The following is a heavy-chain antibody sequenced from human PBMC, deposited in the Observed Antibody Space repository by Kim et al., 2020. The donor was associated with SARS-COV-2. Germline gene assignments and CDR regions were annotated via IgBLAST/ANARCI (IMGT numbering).Heavy chain of an antibody. Sequence: DTRYSPSFQGQVTISADKSISTAYLQWSSLKASDTAMYYCASNYPDAFDIWGQGTMVTVSS. V-gene: IGHV5-51*01. D-gene: IGHD3-10*01. CDR2: DT. J-gene: IGHJ3*02. CDR3: ASNYPDAFDI.